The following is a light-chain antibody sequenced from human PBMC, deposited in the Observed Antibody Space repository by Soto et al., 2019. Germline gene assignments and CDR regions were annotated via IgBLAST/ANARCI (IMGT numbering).Light chain of an antibody. J-gene: IGKJ4*01. Sequence: DIQMTQSPSTLSASVGARVAITCRASQNINSWLAWYQQKPGQARKLLIYQASALESGVPSRFSGSGSGTHFTLTISSLQPDDFATYHCQQYESYSPLTFGGGTKVDIK. CDR1: QNINSW. V-gene: IGKV1-5*03. CDR3: QQYESYSPLT. CDR2: QAS.